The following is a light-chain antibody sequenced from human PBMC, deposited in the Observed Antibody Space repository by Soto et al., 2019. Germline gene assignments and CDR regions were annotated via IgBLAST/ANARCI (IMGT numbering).Light chain of an antibody. V-gene: IGKV3-20*01. J-gene: IGKJ4*01. CDR1: QSVSSY. CDR3: QQFSSYPLT. CDR2: GAS. Sequence: EIVFAKSPAPLSLSPGERATLSCRASQSVSSYLAWYQQKPGQAPRLLIYGASTRATGIPDRFSGGGSGTDFTLTISRLEPEDFAVYYCQQFSSYPLTFGGGTKVDIK.